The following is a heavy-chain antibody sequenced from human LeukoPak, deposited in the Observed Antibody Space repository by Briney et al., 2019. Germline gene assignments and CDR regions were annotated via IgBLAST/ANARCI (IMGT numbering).Heavy chain of an antibody. Sequence: SETLSLTCTVSGGSISSSSYYWGWIRQPPGKGLEWIGSIYYSGSTYYNPSLKSRVTISVDTSKNQFSLKLSSVTAADTAVYYCARADRLTTRSRDYFDHWGQGTLVTVSS. V-gene: IGHV4-39*07. CDR3: ARADRLTTRSRDYFDH. D-gene: IGHD3-9*01. CDR2: IYYSGST. J-gene: IGHJ4*02. CDR1: GGSISSSSYY.